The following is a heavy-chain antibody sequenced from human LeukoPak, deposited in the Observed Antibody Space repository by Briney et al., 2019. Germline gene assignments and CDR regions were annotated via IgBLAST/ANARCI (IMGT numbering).Heavy chain of an antibody. D-gene: IGHD6-13*01. V-gene: IGHV1-8*03. CDR2: MNPNSGNT. CDR3: ARVIAAAGTGGYYYYYMDV. CDR1: GCTFTSYD. Sequence: EASVKVSCKASGCTFTSYDINWVRQATGQGLEWMGWMNPNSGNTGYAQKFQGRVTITRNTSISTAYMELSSLRSEDTAVYYCARVIAAAGTGGYYYYYMDVWGKGTTVTFSS. J-gene: IGHJ6*03.